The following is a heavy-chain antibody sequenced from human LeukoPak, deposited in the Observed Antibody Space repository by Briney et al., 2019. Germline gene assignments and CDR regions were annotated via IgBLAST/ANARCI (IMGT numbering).Heavy chain of an antibody. CDR1: GFTLSTYI. J-gene: IGHJ3*02. CDR3: ARASYRDAFDI. CDR2: INSGSSTI. D-gene: IGHD1-26*01. Sequence: GGSLRLSCAASGFTLSTYIMNWVRQAPGKGLEWVSYINSGSSTIYYADSVKGRFTISRDNAKNSLYLQMNSLRAEDTAVYYCARASYRDAFDIWGQGTMVTVSS. V-gene: IGHV3-48*04.